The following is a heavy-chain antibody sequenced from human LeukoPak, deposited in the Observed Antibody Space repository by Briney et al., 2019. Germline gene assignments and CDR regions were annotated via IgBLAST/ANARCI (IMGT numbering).Heavy chain of an antibody. D-gene: IGHD3-10*01. Sequence: SETLSLTCTVSGGSISSYYWSWIRQPAGKGLEWIGRIYTSGSTNYNPSLKSRVTMSVDTSKNQFSLKLSSVTAADTAVYYCARESPVLLWFGELLTEFDPWGQGTLVTVSS. V-gene: IGHV4-4*07. CDR2: IYTSGST. J-gene: IGHJ5*02. CDR1: GGSISSYY. CDR3: ARESPVLLWFGELLTEFDP.